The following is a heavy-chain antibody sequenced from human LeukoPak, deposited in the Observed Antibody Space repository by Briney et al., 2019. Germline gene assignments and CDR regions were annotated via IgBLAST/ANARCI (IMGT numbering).Heavy chain of an antibody. CDR1: GGSISSSSYS. CDR2: IYYSGST. J-gene: IGHJ2*01. V-gene: IGHV4-39*01. CDR3: ATTVVKRYSDL. D-gene: IGHD4-23*01. Sequence: SETLSLTCTVSGGSISSSSYSWGWIRQPPGKGLEWIGSIYYSGSTYYNPSLKSRVTISVDTSKNQFSLKLSSVTAADTAVYYCATTVVKRYSDLWGRGTLVTVSS.